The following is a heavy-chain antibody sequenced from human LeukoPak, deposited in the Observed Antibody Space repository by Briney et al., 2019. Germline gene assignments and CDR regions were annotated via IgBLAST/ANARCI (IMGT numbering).Heavy chain of an antibody. Sequence: TGGSLRLSCAASGFTFSRYGMHWVRQAPGKGLEWVAVISYDGSNKYYADSVKGRFTISRDNSKNTLYLQMNSLRAEDTAVYYCAKAVPVTNDYWGQGTLVTVSS. CDR2: ISYDGSNK. CDR1: GFTFSRYG. CDR3: AKAVPVTNDY. V-gene: IGHV3-30*18. J-gene: IGHJ4*02. D-gene: IGHD4-17*01.